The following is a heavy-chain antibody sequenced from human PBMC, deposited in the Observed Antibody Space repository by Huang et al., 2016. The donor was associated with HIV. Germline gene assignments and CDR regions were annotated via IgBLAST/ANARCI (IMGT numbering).Heavy chain of an antibody. CDR1: TFTFGAYW. V-gene: IGHV3-7*01. CDR2: IKQDESEK. CDR3: ATKTAAMDI. D-gene: IGHD1-7*01. Sequence: VESGGRSVQPGGSIRLSCVGSTFTFGAYWMSWVRQPPGKVLEWVANIKQDESEKYYVDSVKCRFNSSRDNAKKVLFLQMDNLTVDDTAIYFCATKTAAMDIWGQGTTVTVSS. J-gene: IGHJ6*02.